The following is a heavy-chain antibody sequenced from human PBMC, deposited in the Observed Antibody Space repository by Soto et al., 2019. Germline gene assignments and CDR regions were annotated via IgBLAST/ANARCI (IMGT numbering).Heavy chain of an antibody. CDR2: INAANGDT. V-gene: IGHV1-3*01. Sequence: ASVKVSCKASGYTFTSYGIHWVRQAPGQRLEWMGWINAANGDTKYSPKFQGRVTITRDTSASTAYMELSSLRSEDTAVYYCVRRHVSATGIDWFDPWGQGTRVTLAS. CDR1: GYTFTSYG. CDR3: VRRHVSATGIDWFDP. J-gene: IGHJ5*02. D-gene: IGHD6-13*01.